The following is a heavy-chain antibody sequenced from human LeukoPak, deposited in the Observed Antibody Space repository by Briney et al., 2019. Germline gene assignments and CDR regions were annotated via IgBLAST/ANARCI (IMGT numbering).Heavy chain of an antibody. CDR2: ISPSGGST. Sequence: GASVKVSCKAFGYTFTSNYMHWVRQAPGQGPEWMGVISPSGGSTTYAQKFQGRVTLTRDMSTSTDYLELSSLRSEDTAVYYCAKEIWPTVTIPGRTYFDYWGQGTLVTVSS. CDR1: GYTFTSNY. D-gene: IGHD4-17*01. CDR3: AKEIWPTVTIPGRTYFDY. V-gene: IGHV1-46*01. J-gene: IGHJ4*02.